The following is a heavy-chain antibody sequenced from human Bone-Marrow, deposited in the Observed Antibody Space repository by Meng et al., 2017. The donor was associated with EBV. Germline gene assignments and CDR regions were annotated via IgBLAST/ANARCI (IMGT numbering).Heavy chain of an antibody. Sequence: QVQLVQAGAEVKKPGASVKVSCKASGYTFTGYYMHWVRQAPGQGLEWMGRINPNSGGTNYAQKFQGRVTMTRDTSISTAYMELSRLRSDDTAVYYCARDLVVGATSFHYWGQGTLVTVSS. D-gene: IGHD1-26*01. J-gene: IGHJ4*02. CDR2: INPNSGGT. CDR3: ARDLVVGATSFHY. V-gene: IGHV1-2*06. CDR1: GYTFTGYY.